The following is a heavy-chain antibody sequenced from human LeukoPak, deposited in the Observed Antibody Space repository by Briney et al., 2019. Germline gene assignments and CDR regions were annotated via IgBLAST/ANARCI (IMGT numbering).Heavy chain of an antibody. Sequence: SETLSLTCTVSGGSISSGGYYWSWIRQPPGKGLEWIGYIYHSGSTYYNPSLKSRVTISVDRSKNQFSLKLSSVTAADTAVYYCARDWARYSGYDSGQGNFDYWGQGTLVTVSS. J-gene: IGHJ4*02. CDR1: GGSISSGGYY. V-gene: IGHV4-30-2*01. CDR3: ARDWARYSGYDSGQGNFDY. CDR2: IYHSGST. D-gene: IGHD5-12*01.